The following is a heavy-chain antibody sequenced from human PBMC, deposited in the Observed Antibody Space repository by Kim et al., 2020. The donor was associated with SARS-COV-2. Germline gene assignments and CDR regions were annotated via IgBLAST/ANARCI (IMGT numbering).Heavy chain of an antibody. CDR2: IYYTGST. D-gene: IGHD3-22*01. V-gene: IGHV4-59*08. CDR3: ARHLLVYDSSGLFDY. Sequence: SETLSLTCTVSGGSISRYYWSWIRQPPGKGLEWFGYIYYTGSTKYNPSLKSRVTISVDTSKNQFSLKLSSVTAADTAVYYCARHLLVYDSSGLFDYWGQG. J-gene: IGHJ4*02. CDR1: GGSISRYY.